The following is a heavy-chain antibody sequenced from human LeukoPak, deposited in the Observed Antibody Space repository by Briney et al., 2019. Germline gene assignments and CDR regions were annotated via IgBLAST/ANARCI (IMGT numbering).Heavy chain of an antibody. Sequence: SETLSLTCTVSGGSISNHYWSWIRQPPMKGLERIGYIYYSGTTKYNPSLKSRVTISVDTSKNQFSLKLSSVTAADTAVYYCARQGPGGQNAFDIWGQGTMVTVSS. CDR1: GGSISNHY. V-gene: IGHV4-59*08. CDR3: ARQGPGGQNAFDI. D-gene: IGHD4-23*01. J-gene: IGHJ3*02. CDR2: IYYSGTT.